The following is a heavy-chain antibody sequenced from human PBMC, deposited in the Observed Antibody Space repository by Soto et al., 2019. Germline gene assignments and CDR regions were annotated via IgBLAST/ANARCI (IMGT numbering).Heavy chain of an antibody. Sequence: GASVNVSCKASGYTFTSYYMHWVRQAPGQGLEWMGIINPSGGSTSYAQKFQGRVTMTRDTSTSTVYMELSSLRSEDTAVYYCARGVRGDYYDSSGYFDYWGQGSLVTVSS. J-gene: IGHJ4*02. CDR1: GYTFTSYY. D-gene: IGHD3-22*01. CDR3: ARGVRGDYYDSSGYFDY. CDR2: INPSGGST. V-gene: IGHV1-46*03.